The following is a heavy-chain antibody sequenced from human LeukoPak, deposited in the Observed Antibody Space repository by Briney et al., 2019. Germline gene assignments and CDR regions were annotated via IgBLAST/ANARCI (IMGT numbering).Heavy chain of an antibody. CDR3: ARGRGYSYGRARGYYFDY. V-gene: IGHV1-8*01. CDR1: GYTFTSYD. Sequence: GASVTVSCQASGYTFTSYDINWVRLAPGHRLKWLGWMNPNSGNTGYAQKFQGRVTMTRNTSISTAYMELSSLRSEDTAVYYCARGRGYSYGRARGYYFDYWGQGTLVTVSS. D-gene: IGHD5-18*01. CDR2: MNPNSGNT. J-gene: IGHJ4*02.